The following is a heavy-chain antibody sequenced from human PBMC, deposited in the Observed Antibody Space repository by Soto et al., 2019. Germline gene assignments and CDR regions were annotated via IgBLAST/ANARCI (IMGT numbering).Heavy chain of an antibody. CDR1: GDSIRSYY. J-gene: IGHJ5*01. D-gene: IGHD1-1*01. V-gene: IGHV4-59*01. Sequence: SETLSLTCTVSGDSIRSYYWSCIRQPPGQGLEWIGNIHYTGSTNYNPSLKSRLTILLGTSTSQFSLKVSSVTAADTAVSYCARDLTISTTDGPLDPWGQGTLVTVSS. CDR3: ARDLTISTTDGPLDP. CDR2: IHYTGST.